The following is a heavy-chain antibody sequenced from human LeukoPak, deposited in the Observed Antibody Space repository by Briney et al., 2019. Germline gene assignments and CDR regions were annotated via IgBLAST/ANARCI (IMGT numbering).Heavy chain of an antibody. J-gene: IGHJ6*03. CDR2: MNPNSGNT. V-gene: IGHV1-8*01. CDR1: GYTFTSYD. Sequence: ASVKVSCKASGYTFTSYDINWVRQATGQGLEWMGWMNPNSGNTGYAQKFQGRVTMTRNTSISTAYMGLSSLRSEDTAVYYCARGVGPYYYDSSGYHKTYYYYYYMDVWGKGTTVTVSS. CDR3: ARGVGPYYYDSSGYHKTYYYYYYMDV. D-gene: IGHD3-22*01.